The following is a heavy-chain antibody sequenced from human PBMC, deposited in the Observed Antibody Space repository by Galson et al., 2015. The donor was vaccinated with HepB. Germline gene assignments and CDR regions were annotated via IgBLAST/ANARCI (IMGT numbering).Heavy chain of an antibody. CDR3: ARAPRLGAPLDY. D-gene: IGHD3-16*01. CDR1: GFSFSSYG. V-gene: IGHV3-30*02. CDR2: IRFDGSST. J-gene: IGHJ4*02. Sequence: LRLSCAASGFSFSSYGIYWVRQPPGKGLEWVAFIRFDGSSTYYADSVRGRFTISRDNSKNTLYLQLNSLRAEDTAVYYCARAPRLGAPLDYWGQGTLVTVSS.